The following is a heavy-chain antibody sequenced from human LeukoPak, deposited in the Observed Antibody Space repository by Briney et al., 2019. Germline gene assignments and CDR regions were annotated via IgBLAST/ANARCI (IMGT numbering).Heavy chain of an antibody. CDR1: GFTFSSYA. CDR2: ISYDGSNK. D-gene: IGHD3-22*01. J-gene: IGHJ4*02. V-gene: IGHV3-30*04. Sequence: RGSLRLSCAASGFTFSSYAMHWVRQAPGKGLEWVAVISYDGSNKYYADSVKGRFTISRDNSKNTLYLQMNSLRAEDTAVYYCARDGDTSGNPLDYWGQGTLVTVSS. CDR3: ARDGDTSGNPLDY.